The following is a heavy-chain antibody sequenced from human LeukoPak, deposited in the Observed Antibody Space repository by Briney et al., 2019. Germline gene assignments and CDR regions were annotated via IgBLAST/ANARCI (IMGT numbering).Heavy chain of an antibody. J-gene: IGHJ3*02. D-gene: IGHD1-20*01. CDR2: ISAYNGNT. Sequence: ASVKVSCKASGYTFTSYGISWVRQAPGQGLEWMGWISAYNGNTNFAQKLQRRVTMTTDKSTSTAYMELRGLRSDDTAVYYCARPRITGTSGAFDIWGQGTMVTVSS. CDR1: GYTFTSYG. V-gene: IGHV1-18*01. CDR3: ARPRITGTSGAFDI.